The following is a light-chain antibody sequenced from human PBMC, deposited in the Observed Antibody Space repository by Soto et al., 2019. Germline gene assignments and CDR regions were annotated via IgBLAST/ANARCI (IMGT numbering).Light chain of an antibody. V-gene: IGKV3-20*01. CDR3: QQYGGSLTWT. CDR2: GAS. CDR1: QSVSSTY. Sequence: EVVLTQSPGTLSLSPGERATLSCRASQSVSSTYLAWYQQKPGQAPRLLIYGASNRATDIPDRFSGSGSGTDFTLTISRLEPEAFAVYYCQQYGGSLTWTFGQGTKVEIK. J-gene: IGKJ1*01.